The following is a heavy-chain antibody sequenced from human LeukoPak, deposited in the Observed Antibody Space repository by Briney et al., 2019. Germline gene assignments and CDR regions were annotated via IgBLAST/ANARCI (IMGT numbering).Heavy chain of an antibody. CDR2: ISVSGGST. D-gene: IGHD3-10*01. CDR1: GFTFSTYA. J-gene: IGHJ4*02. CDR3: AKVRYYYGSGSYYRNPDY. V-gene: IGHV3-23*01. Sequence: GGSLRLSCATSGFTFSTYAMNWVRQAAGKGLEWVSVISVSGGSTYYADSVKGRFTISRDNSKNTLYLQMNSLRAEDTAVYYCAKVRYYYGSGSYYRNPDYWGQGTLVTVSS.